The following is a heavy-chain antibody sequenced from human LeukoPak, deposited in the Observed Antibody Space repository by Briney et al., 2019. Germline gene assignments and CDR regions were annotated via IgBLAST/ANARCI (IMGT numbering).Heavy chain of an antibody. V-gene: IGHV4-59*08. CDR2: IYYSGST. CDR3: AGKGGSGHTRGAFDI. J-gene: IGHJ3*02. Sequence: SETLSLTCTVSGGSISSYYWSWIRQPPGKGLEWIGYIYYSGSTNYNPSLKSRVTISVDTSKNQFSLKLSSVTAADTAVYYCAGKGGSGHTRGAFDIWGQGTMVTVSS. D-gene: IGHD6-19*01. CDR1: GGSISSYY.